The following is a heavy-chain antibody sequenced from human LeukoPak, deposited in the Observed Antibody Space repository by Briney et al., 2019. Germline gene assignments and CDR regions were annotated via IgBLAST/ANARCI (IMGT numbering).Heavy chain of an antibody. V-gene: IGHV5-51*01. Sequence: KVSCKASGYTFTSYDINWVRQATGQGLEWMGIIYPGDSDTRYSPSFQGQVTISADKSISTAYLQWSSLKASDTAMYYCAASSVEKAPFDYWGQGTLVTVSS. D-gene: IGHD5-24*01. J-gene: IGHJ4*02. CDR1: GYTFTSYD. CDR3: AASSVEKAPFDY. CDR2: IYPGDSDT.